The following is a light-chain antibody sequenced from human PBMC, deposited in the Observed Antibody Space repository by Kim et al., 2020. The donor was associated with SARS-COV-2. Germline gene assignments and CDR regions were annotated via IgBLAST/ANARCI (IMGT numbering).Light chain of an antibody. V-gene: IGLV3-19*01. Sequence: ALGQTVRITCQGDSLRSYYASWYQQKPGQAPVLVFYGKNNRPSGIPDRFSGSRSGNTASLTITGAQAEDEADYYCNSRDSSGNHWVFGGGTQLTVL. J-gene: IGLJ3*02. CDR1: SLRSYY. CDR2: GKN. CDR3: NSRDSSGNHWV.